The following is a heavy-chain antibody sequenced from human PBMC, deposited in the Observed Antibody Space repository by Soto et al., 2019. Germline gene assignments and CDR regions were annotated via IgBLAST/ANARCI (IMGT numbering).Heavy chain of an antibody. V-gene: IGHV1-58*01. J-gene: IGHJ3*02. D-gene: IGHD6-19*01. CDR2: IVVGRGNT. CDR1: GFTFTSSA. CDR3: AADSEMAGIDAFDI. Sequence: ASVKVSCKASGFTFTSSAVQWVRQARGQRLEWIGWIVVGRGNTNYAQKFQERVTITRDMSTSTAYMELSSLRSEDTAVYYCAADSEMAGIDAFDIWGQGTMVTVSS.